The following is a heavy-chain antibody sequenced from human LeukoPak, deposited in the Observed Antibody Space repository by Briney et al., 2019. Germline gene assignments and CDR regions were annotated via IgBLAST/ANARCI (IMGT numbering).Heavy chain of an antibody. CDR2: IYYSGST. Sequence: SETLSLTCTVSGGSISSYYWSWIRQPPGKGLEWIGYIYYSGSTNYNPSLKSRVTISVDTSKNQFSLKLSSVTAADTAVYYCARIEGRYYYYGMDVWGQGTTFTVSS. CDR3: ARIEGRYYYYGMDV. J-gene: IGHJ6*02. CDR1: GGSISSYY. V-gene: IGHV4-59*01. D-gene: IGHD3-10*01.